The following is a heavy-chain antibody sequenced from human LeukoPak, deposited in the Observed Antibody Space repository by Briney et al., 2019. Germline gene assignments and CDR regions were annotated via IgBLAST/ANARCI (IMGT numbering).Heavy chain of an antibody. CDR1: GGSISSYY. CDR2: IYYSGST. CDR3: ARGAKDYYYMDV. Sequence: SETLSLTCTVSGGSISSYYWSWIRQPPGKGLEWIGYIYYSGSTNYIPSLKSRVTISVDTSKNQFSLKLSSVTAADTAVYYCARGAKDYYYMDVWGKGTTVTVSS. J-gene: IGHJ6*03. V-gene: IGHV4-59*01.